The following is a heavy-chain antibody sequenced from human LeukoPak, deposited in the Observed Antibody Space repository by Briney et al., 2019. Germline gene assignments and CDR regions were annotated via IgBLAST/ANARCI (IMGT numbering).Heavy chain of an antibody. J-gene: IGHJ6*03. Sequence: ASVKVSCKASGYTFTTYGISWVRQAPGQGLEWMGWISTYNGNTNYAQNLQGRVTMTTDTSTTTAYMELSRLRSDDTAVYYCARDKTSYYYGSGNYHYYMDVWGKGTTVTVSS. CDR2: ISTYNGNT. CDR3: ARDKTSYYYGSGNYHYYMDV. D-gene: IGHD3-10*01. CDR1: GYTFTTYG. V-gene: IGHV1-18*01.